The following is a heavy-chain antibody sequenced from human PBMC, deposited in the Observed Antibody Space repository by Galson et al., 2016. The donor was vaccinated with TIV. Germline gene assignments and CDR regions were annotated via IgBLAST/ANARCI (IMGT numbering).Heavy chain of an antibody. Sequence: SLRLSCAASGFTFSSQWMSWVRQAPGKGPDFVASISEDGTVKYYVDSVKGRFTISRDNAKNSLFLQMNSLGAEDTAVYYCVRGDFWGQGTLVTVSS. CDR1: GFTFSSQW. CDR2: ISEDGTVK. CDR3: VRGDF. J-gene: IGHJ4*02. V-gene: IGHV3-7*01. D-gene: IGHD3/OR15-3a*01.